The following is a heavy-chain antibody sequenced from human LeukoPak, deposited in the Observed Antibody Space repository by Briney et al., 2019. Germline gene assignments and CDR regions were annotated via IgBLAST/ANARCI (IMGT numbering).Heavy chain of an antibody. D-gene: IGHD1-26*01. V-gene: IGHV3-30*02. CDR3: ARVIVGATDS. CDR2: IRYDGSNK. J-gene: IGHJ5*02. CDR1: GFTFSSYG. Sequence: GGSLRLSCAASGFTFSSYGMHWVRQAPGKGLEWVAFIRYDGSNKYYADSVKGRFTISRDNAKNTLYLQMNSLRAEDTAVYYCARVIVGATDSWGQGTLVTVSS.